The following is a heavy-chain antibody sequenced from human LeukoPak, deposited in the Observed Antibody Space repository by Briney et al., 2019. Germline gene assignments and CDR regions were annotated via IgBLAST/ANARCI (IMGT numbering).Heavy chain of an antibody. CDR3: ARGRGDCSSTSCYFSPDYYYYGMDV. CDR1: GGTFSSYA. J-gene: IGHJ6*02. Sequence: ASVKVSCKASGGTFSSYAISWVRQAPGQGLEWMGGNIPIFGTANYAQKFQGRVTITADESTSTAYMELSSLRSEDTAVYYCARGRGDCSSTSCYFSPDYYYYGMDVWGQGTTVTVSS. CDR2: NIPIFGTA. D-gene: IGHD2-2*01. V-gene: IGHV1-69*01.